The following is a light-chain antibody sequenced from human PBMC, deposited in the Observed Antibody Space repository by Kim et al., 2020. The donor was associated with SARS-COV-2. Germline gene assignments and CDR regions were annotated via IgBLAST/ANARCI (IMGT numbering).Light chain of an antibody. J-gene: IGKJ4*01. V-gene: IGKV1-39*01. CDR1: QSVGSF. Sequence: ASVGDRVTIGCRASQSVGSFLSWYQQKPGEAPRLLIYASSSLQRGVPSRFSGRGSATDFTLTISSLQPDDYATYYCQQGYSAPPTFGGGTKVDIK. CDR2: ASS. CDR3: QQGYSAPPT.